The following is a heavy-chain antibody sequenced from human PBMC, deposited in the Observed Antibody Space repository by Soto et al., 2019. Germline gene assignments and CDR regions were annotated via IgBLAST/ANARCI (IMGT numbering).Heavy chain of an antibody. CDR3: ARGVGGTSRFDP. J-gene: IGHJ5*02. CDR2: IYHSGST. Sequence: QLQLQESGSGLVKPSQTLSLTCAVSGGSISSGGYSWSWIRQPPGKGLEWIGYIYHSGSTYYNPSLQSRATLSVDRSKNQFSLKLSSVTAADTAVYYCARGVGGTSRFDPWGQGTLVTVSS. CDR1: GGSISSGGYS. V-gene: IGHV4-30-2*01. D-gene: IGHD1-7*01.